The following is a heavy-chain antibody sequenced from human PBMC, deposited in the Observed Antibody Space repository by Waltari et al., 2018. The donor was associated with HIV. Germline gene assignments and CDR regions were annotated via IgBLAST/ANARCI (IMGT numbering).Heavy chain of an antibody. Sequence: QVQLQESGPGLVKPSQTLSLICTVSGGSISSGNYYWGWIRQPAGKGMEWIGRVYITGRPTYNSSLNSRVTISVDTTKNQFSLKLMSVTAADTAVYYCAREAGSGWFGAVDIWGQGTAVTVS. J-gene: IGHJ3*02. V-gene: IGHV4-61*02. CDR3: AREAGSGWFGAVDI. D-gene: IGHD6-19*01. CDR2: VYITGRP. CDR1: GGSISSGNYY.